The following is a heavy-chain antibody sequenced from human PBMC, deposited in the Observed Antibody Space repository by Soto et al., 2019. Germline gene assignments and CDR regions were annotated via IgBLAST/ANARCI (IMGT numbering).Heavy chain of an antibody. CDR3: ARLQRYACYFDY. CDR2: IYYSGST. D-gene: IGHD1-1*01. CDR1: GGSISSSSYY. Sequence: SETLSLTCTVSGGSISSSSYYWGWIRQPPGKGLEWIGSIYYSGSTYYNPSLKSRVTISVDTSKNQFSLKLSSVTAADTAVYYCARLQRYACYFDYWGQGTLVTVSS. V-gene: IGHV4-39*01. J-gene: IGHJ4*02.